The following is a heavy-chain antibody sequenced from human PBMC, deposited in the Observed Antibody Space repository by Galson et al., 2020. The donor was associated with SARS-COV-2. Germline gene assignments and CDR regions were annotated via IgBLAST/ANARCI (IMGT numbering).Heavy chain of an antibody. J-gene: IGHJ6*03. V-gene: IGHV4-34*01. CDR3: ARGRQGVVPSPVLGLGPFYSYYYMDV. CDR1: GQSFSGFS. CDR2: INSSGGT. Sequence: SQTLSLTCAVYGQSFSGFSWTWIRQAPGKGLEWIGEINSSGGTNYSPSLSSRVTLSVDTSKNQFSLKLTSVNAADTALYFCARGRQGVVPSPVLGLGPFYSYYYMDVWGKGTTVTVSS. D-gene: IGHD3-16*01.